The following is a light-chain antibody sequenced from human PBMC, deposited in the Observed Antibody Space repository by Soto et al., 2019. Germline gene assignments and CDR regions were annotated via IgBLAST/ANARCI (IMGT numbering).Light chain of an antibody. Sequence: ESQMAQARSSRSGSVGERVTITCRASQTISSWLAWYQQKPGKAPKLLIYAASTLQSGVPSRFSGSGSGTDFTLTISCLQSEDFATYYCQQYYSYPWPFGQGTKVDIK. CDR1: QTISSW. CDR3: QQYYSYPWP. V-gene: IGKV1-5*01. J-gene: IGKJ1*01. CDR2: AAS.